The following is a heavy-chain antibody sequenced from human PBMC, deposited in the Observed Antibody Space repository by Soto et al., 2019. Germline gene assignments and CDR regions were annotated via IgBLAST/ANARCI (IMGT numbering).Heavy chain of an antibody. V-gene: IGHV3-7*01. Sequence: PGGSLRLSCAASGFIFNSYWMGWVRQAPGKGLEWVANIKPDGGEKYYVDSVKGRFTISRDNAKNSLYLQMNSLRAEDTAVYYCVRDNRGTFDYWGQGALVTVSS. D-gene: IGHD7-27*01. CDR3: VRDNRGTFDY. J-gene: IGHJ4*02. CDR2: IKPDGGEK. CDR1: GFIFNSYW.